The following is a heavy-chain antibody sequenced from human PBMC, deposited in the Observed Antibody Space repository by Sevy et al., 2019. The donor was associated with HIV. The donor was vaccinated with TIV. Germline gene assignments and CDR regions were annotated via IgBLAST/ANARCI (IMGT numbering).Heavy chain of an antibody. J-gene: IGHJ4*02. V-gene: IGHV4-4*07. CDR1: GGSISGYY. Sequence: SETLSLTCTVSGGSISGYYWSWFRQPAGKGLEWIGRIYSSGSTNYHPSLKSRVTMSVDTSKNQFSLKLSSVTAADTAVYYCARTAQFGVVDYWGQGTLVTVSS. CDR2: IYSSGST. D-gene: IGHD3-3*01. CDR3: ARTAQFGVVDY.